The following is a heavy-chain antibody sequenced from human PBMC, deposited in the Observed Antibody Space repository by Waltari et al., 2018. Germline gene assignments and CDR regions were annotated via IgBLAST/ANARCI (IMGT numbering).Heavy chain of an antibody. CDR3: ARVIAAADYYFDY. CDR1: GFTVSSNY. Sequence: EVQLVESGGGLIQPGGSLRLSCAASGFTVSSNYMGWVRQAPGKGLEWVSVIYSGGSTYYADSVKGRFTISRDNSKNTLYLQMNSLRAEDTAVYYCARVIAAADYYFDYWGQGTLVTVSS. D-gene: IGHD6-13*01. V-gene: IGHV3-53*01. J-gene: IGHJ4*02. CDR2: IYSGGST.